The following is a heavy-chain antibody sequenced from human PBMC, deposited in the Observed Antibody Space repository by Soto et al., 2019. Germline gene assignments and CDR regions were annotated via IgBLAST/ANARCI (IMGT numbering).Heavy chain of an antibody. V-gene: IGHV3-23*01. J-gene: IGHJ6*02. Sequence: QPGGSLRLSCVASGFTFSTHAMSWVRQAPGKGLEWVSTFSGSGGNIYYAESVKGRLTISRDDSKNTLYLQMNSLRVEDTAVYYCAKDPPWTVGPLAMDVWGQGTTVTVS. CDR2: FSGSGGNI. CDR3: AKDPPWTVGPLAMDV. D-gene: IGHD2-2*01. CDR1: GFTFSTHA.